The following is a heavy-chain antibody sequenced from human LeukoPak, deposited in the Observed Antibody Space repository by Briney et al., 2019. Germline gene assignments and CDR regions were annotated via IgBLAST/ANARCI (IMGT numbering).Heavy chain of an antibody. CDR1: GGSMNSYY. J-gene: IGHJ4*02. CDR3: ARVSPRPRFDY. CDR2: VYYSGST. Sequence: KPSETLSLTCTVSGGSMNSYYWSWIRRPPGKGLEWIGYVYYSGSTNYNPSLKSRVTISVDTSKKQVSLKLSSVTAADTAVYYCARVSPRPRFDYWGQGTLVTVSS. D-gene: IGHD1-14*01. V-gene: IGHV4-59*01.